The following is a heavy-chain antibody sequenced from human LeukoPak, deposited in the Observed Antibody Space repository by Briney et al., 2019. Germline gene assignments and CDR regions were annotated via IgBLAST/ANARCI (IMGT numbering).Heavy chain of an antibody. CDR1: GFTFSSYA. CDR2: ISYDGSNK. V-gene: IGHV3-30-3*01. D-gene: IGHD3-16*01. Sequence: GGSLRLSCAASGFTFSSYAMHWVRQAPGKGLEWVAVISYDGSNKYYADSVKGRFTISRDNSKNTLYLQMNSLRAEDTAVYYCARDLIDDYVWGVPSDYYYGMDVWGQGTTVTVSS. J-gene: IGHJ6*02. CDR3: ARDLIDDYVWGVPSDYYYGMDV.